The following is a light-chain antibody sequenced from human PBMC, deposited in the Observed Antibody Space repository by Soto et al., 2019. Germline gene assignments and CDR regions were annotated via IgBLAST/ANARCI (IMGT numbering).Light chain of an antibody. Sequence: IQLTQSPSSLSASVGDRVSITCRASQDIKTYLAWYQQKEGKAPKLLISGTFTLQSEVPSRFNGSGSGTDFTLTISRLQPEDFATYYCQHLNNYPPFTFGPGTKVDLE. CDR1: QDIKTY. J-gene: IGKJ3*01. CDR2: GTF. CDR3: QHLNNYPPFT. V-gene: IGKV1-9*01.